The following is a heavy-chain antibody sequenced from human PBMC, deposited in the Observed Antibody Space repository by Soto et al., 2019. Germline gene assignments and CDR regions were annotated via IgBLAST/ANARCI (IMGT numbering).Heavy chain of an antibody. V-gene: IGHV3-74*01. CDR1: GFTFSSYW. CDR3: AKDLAALDY. D-gene: IGHD6-25*01. Sequence: PGGSLRLSCAASGFTFSSYWMHWVRQAPGKGLVWVSRIKSDGSSTSYADSVKGRFTISRDNSKNTLYLQMNSLRAEDTAVYYCAKDLAALDYWGQGTLVTVSS. J-gene: IGHJ4*02. CDR2: IKSDGSST.